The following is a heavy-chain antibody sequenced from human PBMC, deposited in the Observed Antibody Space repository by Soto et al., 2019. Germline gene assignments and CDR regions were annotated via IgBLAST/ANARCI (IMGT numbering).Heavy chain of an antibody. CDR3: ARGGFAIFGVVITHYYYYYMDV. D-gene: IGHD3-3*01. V-gene: IGHV1-8*01. Sequence: GASVKVSCKASGYTFPSYDINWVRQATGQGLEWMGWMNPNSGNTGYAQKFQGRVTMTRNTSISTAYMELSSLRSEDTAVYYCARGGFAIFGVVITHYYYYYMDVWRKGTTDTASS. CDR1: GYTFPSYD. CDR2: MNPNSGNT. J-gene: IGHJ6*03.